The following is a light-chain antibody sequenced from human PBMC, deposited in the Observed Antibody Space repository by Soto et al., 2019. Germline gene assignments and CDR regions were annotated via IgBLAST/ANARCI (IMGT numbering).Light chain of an antibody. V-gene: IGLV2-8*01. CDR1: SSDVGGYDY. CDR3: CSFADHYTYV. CDR2: EVT. J-gene: IGLJ1*01. Sequence: QSALTQPPSASGSPGQSVTISCTGTSSDVGGYDYVSWYQQYPGKTPKLMIFEVTKRPSGVPDRFSGSKSGNTASLTVSGLQAEDEADYYCCSFADHYTYVFGTGTKVTVL.